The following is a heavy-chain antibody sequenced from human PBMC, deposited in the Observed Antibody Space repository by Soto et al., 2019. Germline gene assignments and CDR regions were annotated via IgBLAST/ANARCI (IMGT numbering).Heavy chain of an antibody. J-gene: IGHJ6*02. D-gene: IGHD2-21*02. CDR1: GGSISRYY. V-gene: IGHV4-59*01. CDR2: MYNTGST. CDR3: ARDLWGYCGTDCYPLDV. Sequence: QVQLQESGPGLVKPSETLSLTCTVSGGSISRYYWSWIRQSPGKGLEWIGYMYNTGSTVYNPPFKSRVTIPVDTSKNQFSLKLNSVTAADTAVYYCARDLWGYCGTDCYPLDVWGQGTTVTVSS.